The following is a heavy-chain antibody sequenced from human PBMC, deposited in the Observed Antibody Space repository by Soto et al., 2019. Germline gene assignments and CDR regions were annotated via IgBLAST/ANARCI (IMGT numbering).Heavy chain of an antibody. CDR3: AKGEDYGDYEEPYFDY. V-gene: IGHV3-23*01. CDR1: GFTFSSYA. D-gene: IGHD4-17*01. Sequence: GGSLRLSCAASGFTFSSYAMSWVRQAPGKGLEWVSAISGSGGSTYYADSVKGRFTISRDNSKNTLYLQMNSLRAEDTAVYYCAKGEDYGDYEEPYFDYWGQGTLVTVSS. CDR2: ISGSGGST. J-gene: IGHJ4*02.